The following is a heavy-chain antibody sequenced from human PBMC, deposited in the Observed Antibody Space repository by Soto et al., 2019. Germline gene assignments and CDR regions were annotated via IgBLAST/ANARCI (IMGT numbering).Heavy chain of an antibody. CDR3: ASGMLADHPYYYGMDV. CDR2: IIPIFGTA. V-gene: IGHV1-69*01. CDR1: GGTFSSYA. Sequence: QVQLVQSGAEVKKPGSSVKVSCKASGGTFSSYAISWVRQAPGQGLERMGGIIPIFGTANYAQKFQGRVTITADESTSTAYMELSSLRSEDTAVYYCASGMLADHPYYYGMDVWGQGTTVTVSS. J-gene: IGHJ6*02. D-gene: IGHD2-8*01.